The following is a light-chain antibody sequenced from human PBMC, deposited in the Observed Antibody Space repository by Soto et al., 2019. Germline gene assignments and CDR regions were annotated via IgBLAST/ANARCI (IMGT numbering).Light chain of an antibody. Sequence: EIVMTQSPATLFVSPGERATLSCRASQSVSSNLGWYQQKPGQAPRLLIYGASTRATGIPARFSGSGSGTEFTLTISSLQSEDFAVYYCQQSNDWPYTFGQGTKLEIK. CDR1: QSVSSN. CDR3: QQSNDWPYT. V-gene: IGKV3-15*01. CDR2: GAS. J-gene: IGKJ2*01.